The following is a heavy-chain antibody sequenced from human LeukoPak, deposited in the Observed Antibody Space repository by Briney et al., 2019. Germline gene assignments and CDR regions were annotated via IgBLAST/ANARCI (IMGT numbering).Heavy chain of an antibody. D-gene: IGHD2-2*01. CDR2: IYYSGST. Sequence: SETLSLTCTVSGGSISSGGYYWSWIRQPPGKGLEWIGYIYYSGSTNYNPSLKSRVTMSVDTSKNQFSLNLSSVTAADTAVYYCARGGYQLLPYYYYGMDVWGQGTTVTVSS. V-gene: IGHV4-61*08. CDR3: ARGGYQLLPYYYYGMDV. J-gene: IGHJ6*02. CDR1: GGSISSGGYY.